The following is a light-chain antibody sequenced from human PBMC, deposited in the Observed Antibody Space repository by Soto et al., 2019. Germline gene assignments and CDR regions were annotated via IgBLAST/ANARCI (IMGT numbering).Light chain of an antibody. CDR1: SGHSNYA. V-gene: IGLV4-69*01. J-gene: IGLJ2*01. CDR2: LNRDGSH. CDR3: QTWGTGIVI. Sequence: QLVLTQSPSASASLGASVTLTCTLSSGHSNYAIAWHQQQPEKGTRYLMKLNRDGSHSKGDGIPNRFSGSSSGAERYLTISSLQSEDEADYYCQTWGTGIVIFGGGTKLTVL.